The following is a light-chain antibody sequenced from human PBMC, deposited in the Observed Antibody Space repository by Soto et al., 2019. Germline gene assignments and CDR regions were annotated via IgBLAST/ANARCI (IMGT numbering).Light chain of an antibody. J-gene: IGKJ2*01. CDR3: QLYGSSKDT. V-gene: IGKV3-20*01. CDR1: QSFSSSN. CDR2: GTS. Sequence: EIVLTQSPGTLSLSPGERATLSCRASQSFSSSNLAWYQQKPGQAPRLLIYGTSSRATGIPDRFSGSGSGTDFTLSISRLEPEDFAVYHCQLYGSSKDTFGQGTKLEIK.